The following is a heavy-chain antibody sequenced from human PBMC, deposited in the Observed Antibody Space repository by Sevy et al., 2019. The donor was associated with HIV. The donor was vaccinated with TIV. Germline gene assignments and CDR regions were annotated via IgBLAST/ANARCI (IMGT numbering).Heavy chain of an antibody. CDR1: GFTFSDYY. D-gene: IGHD2-15*01. Sequence: GGSLRLSCAASGFTFSDYYMSWIRQAPGKGLEWVSYISSSGSTIYYADSVKGRFTISRDNAKNSLYRQMNSLRAEGTAVYYCARDPTYCSGGSCQYYYGMDVWGQGTTVTVSS. CDR2: ISSSGSTI. V-gene: IGHV3-11*01. J-gene: IGHJ6*02. CDR3: ARDPTYCSGGSCQYYYGMDV.